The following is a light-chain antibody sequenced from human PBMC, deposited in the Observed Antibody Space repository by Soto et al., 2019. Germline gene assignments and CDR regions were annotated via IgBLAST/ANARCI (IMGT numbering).Light chain of an antibody. V-gene: IGLV1-47*02. J-gene: IGLJ2*01. CDR1: ISNIESNL. CDR3: ATWDDDLYTPI. Sequence: QSVVTQAPSVSGTPGQRVTISCSGSISNIESNLVYWYHQLPGTAPTLLIYNNNQRPSWVPDRFSGSKSGTSASLAITGLRSDDEADYYCATWDDDLYTPIIGGGTKLTVL. CDR2: NNN.